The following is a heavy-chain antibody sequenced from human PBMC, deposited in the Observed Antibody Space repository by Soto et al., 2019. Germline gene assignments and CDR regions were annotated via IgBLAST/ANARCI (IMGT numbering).Heavy chain of an antibody. CDR2: IYYSGST. J-gene: IGHJ4*02. Sequence: QVQLQESGPGLVKPSETLSLTCTVSGGSVSSGSYYWSWIRQPPGKGLEWIGYIYYSGSTNYNPSLKGRVTISVDTSKNQFSVKLSSVTAADTAVYYCARIHSGGWFCDYWGQGTLVTVSS. CDR1: GGSVSSGSYY. V-gene: IGHV4-61*01. D-gene: IGHD6-19*01. CDR3: ARIHSGGWFCDY.